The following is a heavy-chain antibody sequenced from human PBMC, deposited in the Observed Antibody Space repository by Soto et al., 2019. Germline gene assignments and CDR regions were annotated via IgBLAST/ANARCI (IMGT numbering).Heavy chain of an antibody. J-gene: IGHJ3*02. CDR2: IKSKTDGGTT. CDR1: GFTFSNAW. CDR3: TTDPGYCSGGSCYLSDAFDI. D-gene: IGHD2-15*01. Sequence: EVQLVESGGGLVKPGGSLRLSCAASGFTFSNAWMNCVRQAPGKGLEWVGRIKSKTDGGTTDYAAPVKGRFTISRDDAKNTLYLQMNSLKTEDTAVYYCTTDPGYCSGGSCYLSDAFDIWGQGTMVTVSS. V-gene: IGHV3-15*07.